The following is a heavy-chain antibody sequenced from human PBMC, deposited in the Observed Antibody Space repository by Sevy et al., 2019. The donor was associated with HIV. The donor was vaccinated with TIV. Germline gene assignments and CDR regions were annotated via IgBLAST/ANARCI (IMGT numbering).Heavy chain of an antibody. CDR3: ARLTTQPTSDLYGLDV. CDR1: GYIFTDYY. J-gene: IGHJ6*02. V-gene: IGHV1-2*02. D-gene: IGHD4-17*01. Sequence: ASVKVSCKASGYIFTDYYIHWVLQAPGQGLEWMAWSNSDSGVTNYAQRFQGEVTVTRDPSLSIAYLELTNLKSNDTAIYYCARLTTQPTSDLYGLDVWGQGTTVTVSS. CDR2: SNSDSGVT.